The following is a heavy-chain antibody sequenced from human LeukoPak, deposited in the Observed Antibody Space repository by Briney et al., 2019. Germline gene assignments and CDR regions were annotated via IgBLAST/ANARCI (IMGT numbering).Heavy chain of an antibody. CDR2: ISYDGSNR. CDR3: AKDSSTVTTNSYYYGMDV. J-gene: IGHJ6*02. Sequence: GGSLRLSCAASGFTFSSYGMHWVRQAPGKGLEWVAVISYDGSNRYYADSVKGRFTISRDNSKNTLYLQMNSLRAEDTAVYYCAKDSSTVTTNSYYYGMDVWGQGTTVTVSS. CDR1: GFTFSSYG. D-gene: IGHD4-17*01. V-gene: IGHV3-30*18.